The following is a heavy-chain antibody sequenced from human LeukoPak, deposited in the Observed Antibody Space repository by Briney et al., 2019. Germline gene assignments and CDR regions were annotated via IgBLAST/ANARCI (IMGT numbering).Heavy chain of an antibody. CDR1: GFTLNSYI. D-gene: IGHD5-24*01. CDR2: ISFDGRDK. J-gene: IGHJ4*02. CDR3: VRRYMATSAEDFDY. Sequence: GRSLRLSCEASGFTLNSYIMHWVRQAPGKGLEWVALISFDGRDKQYADSVKGRFTISRDNAKNSLYLQMNSLRAEDTAVYYCVRRYMATSAEDFDYWGQGTLVTVSS. V-gene: IGHV3-30*04.